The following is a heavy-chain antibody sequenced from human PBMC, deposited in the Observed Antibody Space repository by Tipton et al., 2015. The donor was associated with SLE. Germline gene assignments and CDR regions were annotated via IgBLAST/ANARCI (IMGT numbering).Heavy chain of an antibody. V-gene: IGHV4-59*01. CDR3: ARDGGGGGWSFDY. Sequence: TLSLTCTVIGGSISGFYWIWVRQSPGKGLEWIGYISHSGSTRYNPSLESRVTISVDTSKSQFSLKLNSVNAADTAIYYCARDGGGGGWSFDYWGQGALVTVSS. CDR2: ISHSGST. J-gene: IGHJ4*02. D-gene: IGHD6-19*01. CDR1: GGSISGFY.